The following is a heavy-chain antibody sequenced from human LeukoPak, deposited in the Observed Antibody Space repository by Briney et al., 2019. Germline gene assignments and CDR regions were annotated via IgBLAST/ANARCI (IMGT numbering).Heavy chain of an antibody. V-gene: IGHV3-23*01. CDR2: ISGSGGST. CDR1: GFTFSSYA. J-gene: IGHJ4*02. D-gene: IGHD3-10*01. Sequence: PGRSLRLSCAASGFTFSSYAMSWVRQAPGKGLEWVSAISGSGGSTYYADSVKGRFTISRDNSKNTLYLQMNSLRAEDTAVYYCAKATMVRGVIRYFDYWGREPWSPSPQ. CDR3: AKATMVRGVIRYFDY.